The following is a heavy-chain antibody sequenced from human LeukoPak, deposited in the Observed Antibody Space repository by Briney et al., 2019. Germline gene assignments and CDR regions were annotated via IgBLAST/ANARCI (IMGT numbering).Heavy chain of an antibody. J-gene: IGHJ4*02. Sequence: PSQTLSLTCTVSGGSISSGSYSWSWIRQPAGKGLEWIGRIYTSGSTNYNPSLKSRVTISVDTSKNQFSLKLSSVTAADTAVYYCARAELVTIFGVVDHYADYWGQGTLVTVSS. CDR2: IYTSGST. CDR1: GGSISSGSYS. D-gene: IGHD3-3*01. V-gene: IGHV4-61*02. CDR3: ARAELVTIFGVVDHYADY.